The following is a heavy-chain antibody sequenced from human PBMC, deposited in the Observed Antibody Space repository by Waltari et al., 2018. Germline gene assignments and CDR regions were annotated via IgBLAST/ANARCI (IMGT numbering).Heavy chain of an antibody. D-gene: IGHD5-12*01. Sequence: EVQLVESGGGLVQPGGSLTLSCAASGFTFSSYGLSWVRQAPGKGLEWVSAISVGGGSTYYADSVKGRFTISRDNSKNTLYLQLNSLRAEDTAIYYCAKSEMATIYYYYGMDVWGQGTTVTVSS. J-gene: IGHJ6*02. CDR3: AKSEMATIYYYYGMDV. CDR1: GFTFSSYG. V-gene: IGHV3-23*04. CDR2: ISVGGGST.